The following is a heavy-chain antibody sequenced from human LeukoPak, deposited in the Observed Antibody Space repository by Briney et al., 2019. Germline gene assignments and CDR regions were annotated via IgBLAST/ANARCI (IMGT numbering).Heavy chain of an antibody. CDR2: INHNGNVN. CDR1: GFTFSSYW. Sequence: GGSLRLSCAASGFTFSSYWMNWARRAPGKGLEWVASINHNGNVNYYVDSVKGRFTISRDNAKNSLYLQMSNLRAEDTAVYYCARHPGYSSGWSQDWYFDLWGRGTLVTVSS. J-gene: IGHJ2*01. CDR3: ARHPGYSSGWSQDWYFDL. D-gene: IGHD6-19*01. V-gene: IGHV3-7*03.